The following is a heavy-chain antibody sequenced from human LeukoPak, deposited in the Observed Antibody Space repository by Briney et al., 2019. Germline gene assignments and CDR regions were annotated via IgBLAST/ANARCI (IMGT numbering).Heavy chain of an antibody. J-gene: IGHJ4*02. CDR2: ITSDGSST. CDR3: ARDLRVGSPFDY. CDR1: GFAFSSYW. Sequence: GSLRLSCAASGFAFSSYWMHWVRQAPGEGLVWVSRITSDGSSTSYADSVKGRFTISRDNAKNTLYLQMNSLRAEDTAVYYCARDLRVGSPFDYWGQGTLVTVSS. D-gene: IGHD1-26*01. V-gene: IGHV3-74*01.